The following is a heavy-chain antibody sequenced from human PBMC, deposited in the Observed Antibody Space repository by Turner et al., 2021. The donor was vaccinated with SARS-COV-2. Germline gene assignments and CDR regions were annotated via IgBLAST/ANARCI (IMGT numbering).Heavy chain of an antibody. Sequence: QVQLVQSGAEVMKPGSSVMVSGKASGRSFSTYAISWVRQAPGQGLEWMGGIIPSFGTANYVRKYQGRVTITADESTSTVYMELRSLRSEDTAVCYCARDPGVEVVAATEGYGMDVWGQGTTVTVSS. D-gene: IGHD2-15*01. CDR2: IIPSFGTA. V-gene: IGHV1-69*13. CDR1: GRSFSTYA. J-gene: IGHJ6*02. CDR3: ARDPGVEVVAATEGYGMDV.